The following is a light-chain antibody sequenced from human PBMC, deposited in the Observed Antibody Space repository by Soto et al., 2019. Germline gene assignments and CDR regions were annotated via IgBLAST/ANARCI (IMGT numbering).Light chain of an antibody. J-gene: IGKJ1*01. CDR1: RSVSSNY. CDR3: QQYGTSPRT. V-gene: IGKV3-20*01. CDR2: GAS. Sequence: IVLTQSPATLSLSPGERATLSCRASRSVSSNYLAWYQQKPGQAPRLLIYGASSRATGIPDRFSGSGSGTDFTLTISRLDPEDFAVYYCQQYGTSPRTFGQGTKVDIK.